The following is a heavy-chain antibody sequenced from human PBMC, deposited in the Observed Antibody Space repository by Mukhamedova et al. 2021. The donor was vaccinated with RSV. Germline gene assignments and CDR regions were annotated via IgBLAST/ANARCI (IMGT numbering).Heavy chain of an antibody. CDR2: IYPGNSDT. V-gene: IGHV5-51*01. CDR3: ARDCSGSHKDYYGLDV. J-gene: IGHJ6*02. D-gene: IGHD2-21*01. Sequence: EYLGFIYPGNSDTKYSPSFEGQVTISVDESIDTAYLQWSGLKASDTAIYFCARDCSGSHKDYYGLDVWGQGTSVTVSS.